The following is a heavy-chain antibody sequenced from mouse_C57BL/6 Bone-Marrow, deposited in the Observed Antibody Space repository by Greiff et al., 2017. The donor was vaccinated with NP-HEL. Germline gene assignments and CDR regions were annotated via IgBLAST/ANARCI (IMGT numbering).Heavy chain of an antibody. CDR3: ARRGYGSSRAWFAY. CDR2: IYPGSGSP. CDR1: GYTFTSYW. J-gene: IGHJ3*01. D-gene: IGHD1-1*01. Sequence: QVQLQQPGAELVKPGASVKMSCKASGYTFTSYWITWVKQRPGQGLEWIGAIYPGSGSPNYNEKFKSKATLTVDTSSSTAYMQLRSLPSDDSAVYYCARRGYGSSRAWFAYWGQGTLVTVSA. V-gene: IGHV1-55*01.